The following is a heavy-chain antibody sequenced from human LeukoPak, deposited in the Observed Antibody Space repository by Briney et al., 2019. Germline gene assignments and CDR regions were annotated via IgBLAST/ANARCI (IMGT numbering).Heavy chain of an antibody. D-gene: IGHD6-13*01. Sequence: SETLSLTCTVSGGSISNSAYYWGWIRQPPGKGLEWIGSIYYSGTTYYNPSLKSRVTISVDTSKNQFSLKLTFVTAADTAVYYCARDKQDDYYYYYMDVWGKGTTVTVSS. V-gene: IGHV4-39*02. J-gene: IGHJ6*03. CDR3: ARDKQDDYYYYYMDV. CDR1: GGSISNSAYY. CDR2: IYYSGTT.